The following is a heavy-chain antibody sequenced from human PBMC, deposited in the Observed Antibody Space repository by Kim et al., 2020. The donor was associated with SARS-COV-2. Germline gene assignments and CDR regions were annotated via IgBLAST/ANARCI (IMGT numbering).Heavy chain of an antibody. J-gene: IGHJ4*02. CDR1: GGSFSGYY. CDR3: ARGRSFWG. D-gene: IGHD7-27*01. V-gene: IGHV4-34*01. CDR2: INHSGST. Sequence: SETLSLTCAVYGGSFSGYYWSWIRQPPGKGLEWIGEINHSGSTNYNPSLKSRVTISVDTSKNQFSLKLSSVTAADTAVYYCARGRSFWGWGQGTLVTVSS.